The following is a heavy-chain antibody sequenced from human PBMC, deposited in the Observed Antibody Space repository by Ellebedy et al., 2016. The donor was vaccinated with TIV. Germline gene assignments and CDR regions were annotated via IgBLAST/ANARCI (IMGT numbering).Heavy chain of an antibody. D-gene: IGHD6-25*01. CDR2: INSDGSST. V-gene: IGHV3-74*01. CDR1: GFTFSSYW. CDR3: ARGYSSEPPGY. Sequence: GGSLRLSXAASGFTFSSYWMHWVRQAPGKGLVWVSRINSDGSSTSYADSVKGRFTISRDNAKNTLYLQMNSLRAEDTAVYYCARGYSSEPPGYWGQGTLVTVSS. J-gene: IGHJ4*02.